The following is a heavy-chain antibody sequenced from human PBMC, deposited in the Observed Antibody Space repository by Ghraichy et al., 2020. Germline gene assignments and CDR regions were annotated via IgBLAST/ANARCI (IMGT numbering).Heavy chain of an antibody. CDR2: ISSSSSII. D-gene: IGHD6-13*01. J-gene: IGHJ5*02. V-gene: IGHV3-48*01. Sequence: GESLNISCTASGFALSRNSMNWVRQAPGKGLEWVSYISSSSSIIYYADSVKGRFTISRDNVKNSLYLQMNSLRVEDTAVYYCAGGDSSYLNWFDPWGQGTLVTVSS. CDR3: AGGDSSYLNWFDP. CDR1: GFALSRNS.